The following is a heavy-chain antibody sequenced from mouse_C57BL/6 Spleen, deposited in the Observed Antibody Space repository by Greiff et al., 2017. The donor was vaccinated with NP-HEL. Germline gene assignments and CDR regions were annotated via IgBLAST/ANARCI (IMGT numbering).Heavy chain of an antibody. Sequence: QVQLQQPGAELVMPGASVKLSCKASGYTFTSYWMHWVKQRPGQGLEWIGEIDPSDSYTNYNQKFKGKSTLTVDKSSSTAYMQLSSLTSEDSAVYYCARAYYSNYLDYWGQGTTLTVSS. D-gene: IGHD2-5*01. V-gene: IGHV1-69*01. CDR3: ARAYYSNYLDY. CDR2: IDPSDSYT. J-gene: IGHJ2*01. CDR1: GYTFTSYW.